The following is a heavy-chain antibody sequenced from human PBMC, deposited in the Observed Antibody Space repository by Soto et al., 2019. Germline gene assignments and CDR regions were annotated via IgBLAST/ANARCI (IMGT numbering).Heavy chain of an antibody. J-gene: IGHJ5*02. CDR1: GGTFSSYA. CDR3: ARSRSGATYNWFDP. D-gene: IGHD1-26*01. Sequence: QVQLVQSGAEVQKHGSSVKVSCKASGGTFSSYAISWVRQAPGQGLEWMGGIIPIFGTANYAQKFQGRVTITADESTSTAYMELSRLRSEETAGYYWARSRSGATYNWFDPWGQGTLVTVSS. CDR2: IIPIFGTA. V-gene: IGHV1-69*01.